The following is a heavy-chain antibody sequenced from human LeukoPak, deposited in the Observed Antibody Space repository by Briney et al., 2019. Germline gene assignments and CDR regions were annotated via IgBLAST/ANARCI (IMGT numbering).Heavy chain of an antibody. CDR3: AKGDYVRLWGTFDI. CDR1: GFTFSSYG. Sequence: GGSLRLSCAASGFTFSSYGMHWVHQAPGKGLEWVAFIRYDGSNKYYADSVKGRFPNSRDNSKNTVYVQMNSLRAEDTAVYYCAKGDYVRLWGTFDIWGQGTMVTVSS. D-gene: IGHD3-16*01. CDR2: IRYDGSNK. J-gene: IGHJ3*02. V-gene: IGHV3-30*02.